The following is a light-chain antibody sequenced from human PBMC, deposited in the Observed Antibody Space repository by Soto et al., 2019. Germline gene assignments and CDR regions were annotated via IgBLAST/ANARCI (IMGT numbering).Light chain of an antibody. CDR1: QSVPSTY. V-gene: IGKV3-15*01. J-gene: IGKJ4*01. CDR2: GAS. Sequence: QSPCGLSLSQGERATLSCRASQSVPSTYFAWYQQKSGQAPRLLIYGASTRATGIPARFSGSGSGTEFTLTISSLQSEDFAVYYCQQYNNWPPLTFGGGTKVDIK. CDR3: QQYNNWPPLT.